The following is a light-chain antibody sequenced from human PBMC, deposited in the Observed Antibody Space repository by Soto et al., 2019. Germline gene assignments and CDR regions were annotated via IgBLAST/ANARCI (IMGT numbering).Light chain of an antibody. Sequence: QAVVTQPPSVSAAPGQKVTISCSRSSSKFEDNYVSWYQQFPGTAPKLLIYDNSERPTGIPDRFSGSKSGTSATLDITGLQTGDEADYYCGTWDGSLSALFGGGTKLTVL. J-gene: IGLJ2*01. CDR1: SSKFEDNY. V-gene: IGLV1-51*01. CDR2: DNS. CDR3: GTWDGSLSAL.